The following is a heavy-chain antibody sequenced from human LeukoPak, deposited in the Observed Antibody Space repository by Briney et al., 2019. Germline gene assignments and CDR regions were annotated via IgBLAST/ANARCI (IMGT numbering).Heavy chain of an antibody. V-gene: IGHV3-7*01. CDR3: ARDGRGGHNDF. CDR2: IREDGGHT. J-gene: IGHJ4*02. Sequence: GESLKISCKASGYRFTSYWIGWVRQAPGKGLEWVANIREDGGHTNYVDSVKGRFTISRDNAKNSLFLQMDGLRVDDTAVYFCARDGRGGHNDFWGQGTLITVSS. D-gene: IGHD4-23*01. CDR1: GYRFTSYW.